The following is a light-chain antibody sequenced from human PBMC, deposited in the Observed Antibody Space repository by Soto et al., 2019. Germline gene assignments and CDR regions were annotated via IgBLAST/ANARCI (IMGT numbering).Light chain of an antibody. V-gene: IGKV3-15*01. CDR1: QSVSSN. J-gene: IGKJ4*01. CDR2: GAS. CDR3: QQYNNLPPLT. Sequence: EIVMTQSPATLSVSPGERATLSCSASQSVSSNLAWYQQKPGQAPRLLIYGASTRATGIPARFSGSGSGTEFTLTISSLQSKDFAVYYCQQYNNLPPLTFGGGTKVEIK.